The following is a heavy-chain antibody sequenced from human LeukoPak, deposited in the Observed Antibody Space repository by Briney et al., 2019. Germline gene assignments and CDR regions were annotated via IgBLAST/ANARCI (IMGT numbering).Heavy chain of an antibody. CDR2: ISWNSDII. CDR1: GFIFHDFA. Sequence: GGSLRLSCAASGFIFHDFAMHWVRQTPGKGLEWVSTISWNSDIILYADSVKGRFTIFRYNDRDSLYMEINSLRPEDTALYYCVKSGGYYYMDAWGKGTTVIVSS. J-gene: IGHJ6*03. V-gene: IGHV3-9*01. D-gene: IGHD2-15*01. CDR3: VKSGGYYYMDA.